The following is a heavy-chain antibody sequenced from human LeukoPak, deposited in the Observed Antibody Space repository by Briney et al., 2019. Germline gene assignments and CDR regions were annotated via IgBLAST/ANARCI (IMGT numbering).Heavy chain of an antibody. D-gene: IGHD2-15*01. J-gene: IGHJ6*04. CDR2: SNGGNANT. CDR1: GYTFTNYV. CDR3: ARDPLFCSGGSCIPYYYGLDV. V-gene: IGHV1-3*01. Sequence: GASVKISCKASGYTFTNYVMHWVRQAPGQRLEWMGWSNGGNANTKYSQKFQGRVTITRDTSASTAYMELSSLRSEDTADYYCARDPLFCSGGSCIPYYYGLDVWGKGTTVTVSS.